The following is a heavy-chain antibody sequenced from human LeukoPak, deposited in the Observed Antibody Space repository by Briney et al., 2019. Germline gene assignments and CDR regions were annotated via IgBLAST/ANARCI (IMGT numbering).Heavy chain of an antibody. CDR2: INAGNGKT. D-gene: IGHD4-17*01. CDR1: GYIFSDYA. J-gene: IGHJ4*02. V-gene: IGHV1-3*01. CDR3: ARARWTSTVTTYYLDY. Sequence: ASVKVSCKASGYIFSDYAIHWVRQAPGQGLEWMGRINAGNGKTKYSQKFQGRVTITRDTSAGTAYMELSGLRSEDTAVYYCARARWTSTVTTYYLDYWGQGTLVTVSS.